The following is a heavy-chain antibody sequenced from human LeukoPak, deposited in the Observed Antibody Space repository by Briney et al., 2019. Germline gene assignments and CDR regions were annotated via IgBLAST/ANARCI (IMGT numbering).Heavy chain of an antibody. V-gene: IGHV3-23*01. CDR3: TKLGYSSTSCLYGMDV. Sequence: GWALSLSCAASGFTFSSYAMSWVRQAPWKGLEWVSAISCSGGSTYYAYSVKVRFTISRDNSKNTLYLQMNSLRTEDTAVYYCTKLGYSSTSCLYGMDVWGQGTTVTVSS. D-gene: IGHD2-2*01. J-gene: IGHJ6*02. CDR2: ISCSGGST. CDR1: GFTFSSYA.